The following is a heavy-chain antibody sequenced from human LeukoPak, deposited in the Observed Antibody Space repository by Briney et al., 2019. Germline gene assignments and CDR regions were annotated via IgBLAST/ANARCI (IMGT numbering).Heavy chain of an antibody. CDR1: GGSFSGYY. V-gene: IGHV4-34*01. CDR3: ARGGMVRGTIDY. J-gene: IGHJ4*02. D-gene: IGHD3-10*01. CDR2: INHSGST. Sequence: SETLSLTCAVYGGSFSGYYWSWIRQPPGKGLEWIGEINHSGSTNYNPSLKSRVTISVDTSKNQFSLKLSSVTAADMAVYYCARGGMVRGTIDYWGQGTLVTVSS.